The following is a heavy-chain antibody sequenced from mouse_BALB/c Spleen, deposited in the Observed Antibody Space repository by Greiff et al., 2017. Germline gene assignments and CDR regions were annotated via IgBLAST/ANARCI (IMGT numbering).Heavy chain of an antibody. CDR2: IDPSDSET. Sequence: QVQLQQSGPQLVRPGASVKISCKASGYSFTSYWMHWVKQRPGQGLEWIGMIDPSDSETRLNQKFKDKATLTVDKSSSTAYMQLSSPTSEDSAVYYCAREGGTPYYFDYWGQGTTLKVSS. CDR3: AREGGTPYYFDY. D-gene: IGHD2-14*01. J-gene: IGHJ2*01. V-gene: IGHV1S127*01. CDR1: GYSFTSYW.